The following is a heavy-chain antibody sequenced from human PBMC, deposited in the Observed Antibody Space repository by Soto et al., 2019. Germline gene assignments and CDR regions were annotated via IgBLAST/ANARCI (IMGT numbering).Heavy chain of an antibody. V-gene: IGHV4-59*01. D-gene: IGHD3-9*01. CDR1: GGSISSYY. Sequence: SETLSLTCTVSGGSISSYYWSWIRQPPGKGLEWIGYIYYSGSTNYNPSLKSRVTISVGTSKNQFSLKLSSVTAADTAVYYCGRGAHYDILTGPRKYYFDYWGQGTLVTVSS. CDR3: GRGAHYDILTGPRKYYFDY. J-gene: IGHJ4*02. CDR2: IYYSGST.